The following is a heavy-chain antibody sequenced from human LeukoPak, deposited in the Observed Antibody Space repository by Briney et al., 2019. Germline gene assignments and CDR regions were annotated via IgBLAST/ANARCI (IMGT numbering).Heavy chain of an antibody. CDR1: GFSFNSYN. Sequence: GGSLRLSCAASGFSFNSYNMNWVRQAPGKGLEWVSYISSSSSTISYADSVKGRFTVSRDNARNSLYLQMNSQRAEDTAIYYCARGRPSPDYWGQGTLVTVSS. CDR2: ISSSSSTI. V-gene: IGHV3-48*01. CDR3: ARGRPSPDY. J-gene: IGHJ4*02.